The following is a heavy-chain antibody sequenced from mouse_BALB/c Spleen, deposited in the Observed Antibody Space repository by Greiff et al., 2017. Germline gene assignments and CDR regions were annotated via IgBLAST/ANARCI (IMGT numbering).Heavy chain of an antibody. J-gene: IGHJ3*01. CDR1: GYTFSSYW. CDR2: ILPGSGST. D-gene: IGHD2-14*01. V-gene: IGHV1-9*01. CDR3: ARNYRYGSLAWFAY. Sequence: QVQLQQSGAELMKPGASVKISCKATGYTFSSYWIEWVKQRPGHGLEWIGEILPGSGSTNYNEKFKGKATFTADTSSNTAYMQLSSLTSEDSAVYYCARNYRYGSLAWFAYWGQGTLVTVSA.